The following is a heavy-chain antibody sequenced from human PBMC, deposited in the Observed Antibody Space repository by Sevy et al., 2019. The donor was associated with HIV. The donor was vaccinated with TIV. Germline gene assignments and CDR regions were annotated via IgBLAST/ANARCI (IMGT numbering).Heavy chain of an antibody. CDR3: ARHSHGSGTYYVPFDS. J-gene: IGHJ4*02. CDR2: VYHSGTA. Sequence: SETLSLTCAVSGYSITSGFLWGWIRQPPWKGMEWIGSVYHSGTAYNNPSVNSRVIVSVDTSNNQFSLKLNSVTAADTAVYYCARHSHGSGTYYVPFDSWGQGTLVTVSS. D-gene: IGHD3-10*01. V-gene: IGHV4-38-2*01. CDR1: GYSITSGFL.